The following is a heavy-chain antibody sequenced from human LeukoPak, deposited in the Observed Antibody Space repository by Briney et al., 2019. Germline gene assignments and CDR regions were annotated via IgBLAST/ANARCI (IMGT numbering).Heavy chain of an antibody. CDR1: GFTFNTYW. J-gene: IGHJ4*01. CDR3: AGVLGVRDLAYFDY. CDR2: IRSDGSST. D-gene: IGHD3-10*01. Sequence: GGSLRRSCAASGFTFNTYWMHWVRQAPGNGLVWVSRIRSDGSSTSYADSVRGRFTISRDNAKNTLYLQMNSLRAEDTAVYYCAGVLGVRDLAYFDYWGHGTLVTVSS. V-gene: IGHV3-74*01.